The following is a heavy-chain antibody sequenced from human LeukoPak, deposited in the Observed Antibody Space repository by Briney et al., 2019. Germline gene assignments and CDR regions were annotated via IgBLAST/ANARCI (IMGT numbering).Heavy chain of an antibody. J-gene: IGHJ6*02. D-gene: IGHD3-22*01. CDR2: ISAYNGNT. CDR1: GGTFSSCA. V-gene: IGHV1-18*01. Sequence: ASVKVSCKASGGTFSSCAISWVRQAPGQGLEWMGWISAYNGNTNYAQKLQGRVTMTTDTSTITAYMELRSLRSDDTAVYYCARASEWLLLTTYYGMDVWGQGTTVTVSS. CDR3: ARASEWLLLTTYYGMDV.